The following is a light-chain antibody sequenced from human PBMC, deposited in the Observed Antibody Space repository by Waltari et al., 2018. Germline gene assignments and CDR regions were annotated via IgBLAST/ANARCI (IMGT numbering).Light chain of an antibody. CDR3: ATWHNSMNAYV. Sequence: QSVLTQPPSVSGAPGQRVTISCSGSASNIGKNTVNWYQQLPGTAPRFLISNNNQRPSGVPDRFSGSKSGTSASLAISGLQSEDEADYYCATWHNSMNAYVFGTGTKVTVL. CDR2: NNN. V-gene: IGLV1-44*01. CDR1: ASNIGKNT. J-gene: IGLJ1*01.